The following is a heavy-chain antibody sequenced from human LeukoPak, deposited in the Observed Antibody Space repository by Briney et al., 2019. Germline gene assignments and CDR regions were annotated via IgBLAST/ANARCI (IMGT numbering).Heavy chain of an antibody. D-gene: IGHD2-2*01. J-gene: IGHJ4*02. Sequence: GRSLRLSCAASGFTFSSYAMHWVRQAPGKGLEWAAVISYDGSNKYYADSVKGRFTISRDNSKNTLYLQMNSLRAEDTAVYYCARTVGYCSSTSCSRENFDYWGQGTLVTVSS. CDR3: ARTVGYCSSTSCSRENFDY. CDR1: GFTFSSYA. V-gene: IGHV3-30-3*01. CDR2: ISYDGSNK.